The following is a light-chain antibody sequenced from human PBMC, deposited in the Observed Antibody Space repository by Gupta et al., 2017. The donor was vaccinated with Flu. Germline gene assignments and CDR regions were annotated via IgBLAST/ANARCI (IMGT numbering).Light chain of an antibody. CDR1: QNIDNY. CDR2: GAS. J-gene: IGKJ4*01. CDR3: QQSYSTTRT. Sequence: DIQMTPSPSSLSASVGDSVTITCRASQNIDNYLFWYQQKPGKAPKLLISGASTLQSGVPPRVSGSGSGTDFTLTISSLQPDDFATYYCQQSYSTTRTFGGGTKVEIK. V-gene: IGKV1-39*01.